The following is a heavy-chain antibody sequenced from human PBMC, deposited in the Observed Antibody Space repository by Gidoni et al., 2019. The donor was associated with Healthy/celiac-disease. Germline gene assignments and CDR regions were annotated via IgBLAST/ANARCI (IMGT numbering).Heavy chain of an antibody. CDR2: ISYDGSNK. V-gene: IGHV3-30*04. J-gene: IGHJ6*02. CDR1: GFTFSSYA. D-gene: IGHD2-2*01. CDR3: ARDQVVVVPAAIGYYYYGMDV. Sequence: QVQLVESGGGVVQPGRSLRLSCAASGFTFSSYAMHWVRQAPGKGLEWVAVISYDGSNKYDADSVKGRFTISRDNSKNTLYLQMNSLRAEDTAVYYCARDQVVVVPAAIGYYYYGMDVWGQGTTVTVSS.